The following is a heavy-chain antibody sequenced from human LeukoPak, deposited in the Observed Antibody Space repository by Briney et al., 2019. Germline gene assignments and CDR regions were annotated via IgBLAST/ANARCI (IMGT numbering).Heavy chain of an antibody. Sequence: SETLSLTCTVSGASISSNTYYWAWIRQTPGKGLEWIGSIFNAGSTFYNPSLTSRVTMSVDTSKNQFSLRLTSIIAADTAFYYCARGQVPAARGYNWFDPWGQGTLVTVSS. CDR3: ARGQVPAARGYNWFDP. V-gene: IGHV4-39*01. CDR2: IFNAGST. CDR1: GASISSNTYY. D-gene: IGHD2-2*01. J-gene: IGHJ5*02.